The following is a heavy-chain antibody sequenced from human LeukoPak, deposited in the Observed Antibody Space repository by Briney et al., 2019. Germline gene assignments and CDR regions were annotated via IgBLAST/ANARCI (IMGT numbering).Heavy chain of an antibody. D-gene: IGHD2-8*01. J-gene: IGHJ6*02. CDR3: AKGVVLLRYGMDV. CDR1: GFTFSSYA. Sequence: HPGGSLRLSCAASGFTFSSYAMHWVRQAPGKGLEWVSGISWNSGSIGYADSVKGRFTISRDNAKNSLYLQMNSLRAEDTALYYCAKGVVLLRYGMDVWGQGTTVTVSS. CDR2: ISWNSGSI. V-gene: IGHV3-9*01.